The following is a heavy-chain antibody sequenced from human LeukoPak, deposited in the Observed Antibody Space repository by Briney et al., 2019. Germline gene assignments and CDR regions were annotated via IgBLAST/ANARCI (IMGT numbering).Heavy chain of an antibody. Sequence: GGSLRLSCAASRFTFSSYAMSWVRQAPGKGLEWVSAISGSGGSTYYADSVKGRFTISRDNSKNTLYLQMNSLRAEDTAVYYCAKGGYCSGGSCHTPADWFDPWGQGTLVTVSS. V-gene: IGHV3-23*01. D-gene: IGHD2-15*01. CDR2: ISGSGGST. CDR3: AKGGYCSGGSCHTPADWFDP. J-gene: IGHJ5*02. CDR1: RFTFSSYA.